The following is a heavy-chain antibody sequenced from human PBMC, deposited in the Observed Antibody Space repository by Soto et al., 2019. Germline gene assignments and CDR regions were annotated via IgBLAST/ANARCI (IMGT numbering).Heavy chain of an antibody. Sequence: QVQLVQSGAEVKKPGASVKVSCKASGYTFTSYAMHWVRQAPGQRLEWMGWINAGNGNTKYSQKFQGRVTITRDTTASTAYMELSSLRSEDTAVYYCARVRTTPRVSFDYWGQGTLVTVSS. D-gene: IGHD4-17*01. J-gene: IGHJ4*02. CDR2: INAGNGNT. V-gene: IGHV1-3*01. CDR1: GYTFTSYA. CDR3: ARVRTTPRVSFDY.